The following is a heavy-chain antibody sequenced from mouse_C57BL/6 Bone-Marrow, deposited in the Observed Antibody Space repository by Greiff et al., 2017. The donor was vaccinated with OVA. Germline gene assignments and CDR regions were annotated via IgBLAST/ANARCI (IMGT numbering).Heavy chain of an antibody. J-gene: IGHJ2*01. V-gene: IGHV1-81*01. CDR1: GYTFTSYG. CDR3: ARKGLPLFDY. D-gene: IGHD2-2*01. CDR2: IYPRSGNT. Sequence: QVQLKESGAELARPGASVKLSCKASGYTFTSYGISWVKQRTGQGLEWIGEIYPRSGNTYYNEKFKGKATLTADKSSSTAYMELRSLTSEDSAVYFCARKGLPLFDYWGQGTTLTVSS.